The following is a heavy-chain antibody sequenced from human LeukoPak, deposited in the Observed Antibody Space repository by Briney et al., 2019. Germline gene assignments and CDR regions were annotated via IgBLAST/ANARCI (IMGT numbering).Heavy chain of an antibody. CDR1: GFTFSDYY. Sequence: PGGSLRLSCAASGFTFSDYYMSWIRQAPGKGLEWVSYISSSGSTIYYADSVKGRYTISRDNAKNSLYLQMNSLRAEDTAVYYCARVNDGSGSYYNVWFVNYYYYYMDVWGKGTTVTISS. CDR2: ISSSGSTI. V-gene: IGHV3-11*01. CDR3: ARVNDGSGSYYNVWFVNYYYYYMDV. J-gene: IGHJ6*03. D-gene: IGHD3-10*01.